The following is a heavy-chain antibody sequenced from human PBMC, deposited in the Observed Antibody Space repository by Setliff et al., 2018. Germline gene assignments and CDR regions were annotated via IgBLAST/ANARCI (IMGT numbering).Heavy chain of an antibody. D-gene: IGHD5-12*01. CDR2: TIPLFGSA. CDR3: AREGVDIRSSTDYRYYMDV. V-gene: IGHV1-69*05. CDR1: GGTFRSYG. J-gene: IGHJ6*03. Sequence: EASVKVSCKASGGTFRSYGISWVRRAPGQGLECMGGTIPLFGSANYAQKFQGRVTIITDEFTGTAYMELSSLRTEDTALYYCAREGVDIRSSTDYRYYMDVWGKGTTVTVSS.